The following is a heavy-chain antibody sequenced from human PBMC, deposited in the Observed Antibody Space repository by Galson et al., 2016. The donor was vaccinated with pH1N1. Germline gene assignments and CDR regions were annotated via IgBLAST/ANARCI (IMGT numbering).Heavy chain of an antibody. D-gene: IGHD3-16*01. Sequence: ETLSLTCTMSGDSISSHYWSWIRQPPGKSLEWIAFISYSGFTNQSPSLKSRVTMSVDTSKNQVSLKLSSVTTADTAVYYCASDQGLGYFDYWGQGILVTVSS. CDR3: ASDQGLGYFDY. J-gene: IGHJ4*02. CDR1: GDSISSHY. V-gene: IGHV4-59*11. CDR2: ISYSGFT.